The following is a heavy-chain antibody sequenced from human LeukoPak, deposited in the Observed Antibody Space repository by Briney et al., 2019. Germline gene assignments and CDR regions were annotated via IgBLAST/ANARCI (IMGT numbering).Heavy chain of an antibody. J-gene: IGHJ4*02. Sequence: GGSLTLSCAASDFTLSRYWMTWVRQPPGRGLEWVANINENGGDKDYGDSVKGRFSISRDNAENSLFLQMNNLRVEDSAVYYCARGGSGSSEYWVFWGQGTLVTVSS. CDR3: ARGGSGSSEYWVF. CDR1: DFTLSRYW. CDR2: INENGGDK. D-gene: IGHD2-8*02. V-gene: IGHV3-7*01.